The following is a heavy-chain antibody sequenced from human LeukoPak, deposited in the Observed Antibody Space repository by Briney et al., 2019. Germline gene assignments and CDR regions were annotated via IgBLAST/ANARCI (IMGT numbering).Heavy chain of an antibody. Sequence: PGGSLRLSCAASGFTFFNYWMSWVRQAPGKGLEWVANIDLEGSQRFYVDSLKGRFTISRDNANNLVYLQMNSLRAEDTALYYCARDGPGGGSYYSDYWGQGSLVTVSS. D-gene: IGHD1-26*01. J-gene: IGHJ4*02. CDR1: GFTFFNYW. V-gene: IGHV3-7*03. CDR2: IDLEGSQR. CDR3: ARDGPGGGSYYSDY.